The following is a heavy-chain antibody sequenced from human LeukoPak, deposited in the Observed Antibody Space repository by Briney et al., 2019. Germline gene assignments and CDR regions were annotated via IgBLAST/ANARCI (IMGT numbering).Heavy chain of an antibody. J-gene: IGHJ3*02. V-gene: IGHV3-21*01. Sequence: GGSLRLSCAASGFTFSSYSMNWVRQAPGKGLEWVSSISSSSSYIYYADSVKGRFTISRDNAKNSLYLQMNSLRAEDTAVYYCARGGSKWLATDDAFDIWGRGTMVTVSS. CDR3: ARGGSKWLATDDAFDI. D-gene: IGHD6-19*01. CDR2: ISSSSSYI. CDR1: GFTFSSYS.